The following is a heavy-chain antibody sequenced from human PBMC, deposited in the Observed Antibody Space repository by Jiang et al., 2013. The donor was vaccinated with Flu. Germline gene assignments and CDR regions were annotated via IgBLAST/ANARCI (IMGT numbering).Heavy chain of an antibody. CDR2: IYYSGST. Sequence: QLVESGPGLVKPSETLSLTCTVSGGSISSYYWSWIRQPPGKGLEWIGYIYYSGSTNYNPSLKSRVTISVDTSKNQFSLKLSSVTAADTAVYYCARDDRFGELSLFDYWGQGTLVTVSS. V-gene: IGHV4-59*01. D-gene: IGHD3-10*01. J-gene: IGHJ4*02. CDR1: GGSISSYY. CDR3: ARDDRFGELSLFDY.